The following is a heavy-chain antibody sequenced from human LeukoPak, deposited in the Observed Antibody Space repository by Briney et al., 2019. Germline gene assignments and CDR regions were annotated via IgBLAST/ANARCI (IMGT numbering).Heavy chain of an antibody. J-gene: IGHJ4*02. Sequence: PGGSLRLSCAASGFTFSSYSMNWVRQAPGKGLEWVSSISSSSSYIYYADSVKGRFTISRDNAKNSLYLQMNSLRAEDTAVYYCASAPFGTSYSRTDYWGQGTLVTVSS. V-gene: IGHV3-21*01. D-gene: IGHD4-11*01. CDR1: GFTFSSYS. CDR2: ISSSSSYI. CDR3: ASAPFGTSYSRTDY.